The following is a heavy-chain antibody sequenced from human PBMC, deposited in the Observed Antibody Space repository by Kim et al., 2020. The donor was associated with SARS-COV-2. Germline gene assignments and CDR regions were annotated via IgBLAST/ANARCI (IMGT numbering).Heavy chain of an antibody. D-gene: IGHD1-7*01. Sequence: NPSLKSRVTISVDTSKTQFSLKLSSVTAADTAVYYCARAPYNWTYQWFDPWGQGTLVTVSS. CDR3: ARAPYNWTYQWFDP. V-gene: IGHV4-59*01. J-gene: IGHJ5*02.